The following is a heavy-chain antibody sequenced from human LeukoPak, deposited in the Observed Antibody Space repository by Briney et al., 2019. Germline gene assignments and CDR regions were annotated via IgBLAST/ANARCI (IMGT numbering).Heavy chain of an antibody. CDR1: GFTFSSYT. V-gene: IGHV3-30-3*01. D-gene: IGHD1-26*01. CDR3: ARDKMGATFDY. J-gene: IGHJ4*02. Sequence: GRSLRLSCAASGFTFSSYTMHWVRQAPRKGLEWVAVISYDGSNKYYADSVKGRFTISRDNSKNTLYLQMNSLRAEDTAVYYCARDKMGATFDYWGQGTLVTVSS. CDR2: ISYDGSNK.